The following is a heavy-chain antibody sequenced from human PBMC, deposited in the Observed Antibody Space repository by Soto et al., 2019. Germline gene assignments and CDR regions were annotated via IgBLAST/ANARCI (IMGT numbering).Heavy chain of an antibody. CDR3: ARESCSSTSCFYYYYYYMDV. V-gene: IGHV4-31*03. CDR2: IYYSGST. CDR1: GGSISSGGYY. D-gene: IGHD2-2*01. J-gene: IGHJ6*03. Sequence: SETLSLTCTVSGGSISSGGYYWSWIRQHPGKGLEWIGYIYYSGSTYYNPSLKSRVTISVDTSKNQFSLKLSSVTAADTAVYYCARESCSSTSCFYYYYYYMDVWGKGTTVTVSS.